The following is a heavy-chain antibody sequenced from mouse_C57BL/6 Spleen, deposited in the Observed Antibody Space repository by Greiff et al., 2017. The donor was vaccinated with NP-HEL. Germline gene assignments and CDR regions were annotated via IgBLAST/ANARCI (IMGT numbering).Heavy chain of an antibody. J-gene: IGHJ4*01. Sequence: QVQLQQPGAELVRPGSSVKLSCKASGYTFTSYWMHWVKQRPIQGLEWIGNIDPSDSETHSNQKFKDKATLTVDKSSSTAYMQLSSLTSEDSAVYYCAREDDGYYVSYAMDYWGQGTSVTVSS. V-gene: IGHV1-52*01. CDR2: IDPSDSET. CDR3: AREDDGYYVSYAMDY. D-gene: IGHD2-3*01. CDR1: GYTFTSYW.